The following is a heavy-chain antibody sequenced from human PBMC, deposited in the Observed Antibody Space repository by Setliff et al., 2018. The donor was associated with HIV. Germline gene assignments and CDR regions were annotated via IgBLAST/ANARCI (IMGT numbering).Heavy chain of an antibody. D-gene: IGHD3-22*01. V-gene: IGHV4-39*01. CDR3: ASRIYYYDESRVLREEGFVP. CDR1: GGSIDNNKYY. Sequence: LETLSLTCSVSGGSIDNNKYYWTWIRQPPGKGLEWTGSIYHTGRTYYNRSLESRLTISIDTSKNQFSLKLTSVTAADTAMYYCASRIYYYDESRVLREEGFVPWGQGTLVTVS. J-gene: IGHJ5*02. CDR2: IYHTGRT.